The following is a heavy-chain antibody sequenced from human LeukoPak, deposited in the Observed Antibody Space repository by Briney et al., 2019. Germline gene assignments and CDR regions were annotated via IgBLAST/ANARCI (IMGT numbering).Heavy chain of an antibody. V-gene: IGHV3-23*01. J-gene: IGHJ4*02. CDR3: AKIRGSYLDY. D-gene: IGHD1-26*01. Sequence: GGSLRLSSAASGFTFSSYSMNWVRQAPGKGLEWVSAISTGGDSTYYADSVKGRFTISRDNSKNTLYVQMNSLRAEDTALYYCAKIRGSYLDYWGQGTLVTVSS. CDR1: GFTFSSYS. CDR2: ISTGGDST.